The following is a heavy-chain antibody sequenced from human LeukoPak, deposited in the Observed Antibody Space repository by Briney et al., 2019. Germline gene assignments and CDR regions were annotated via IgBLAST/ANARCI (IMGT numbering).Heavy chain of an antibody. CDR3: ARDRGAHYDFWSGYYYYYYYGMDV. Sequence: GGSLRLSCAASGFTFSSYAMHWVRQAPGKGLEWVAVISYDGSNKYYADSVKGRFTISRDNSKNTLYLQMNSLRAEDTAVYYCARDRGAHYDFWSGYYYYYYYGMDVWGQGTTVTVSS. J-gene: IGHJ6*02. CDR1: GFTFSSYA. CDR2: ISYDGSNK. V-gene: IGHV3-30*04. D-gene: IGHD3-3*01.